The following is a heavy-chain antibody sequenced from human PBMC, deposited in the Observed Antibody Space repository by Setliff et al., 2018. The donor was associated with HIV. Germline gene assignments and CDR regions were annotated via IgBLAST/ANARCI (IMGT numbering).Heavy chain of an antibody. CDR1: GFTFTGYW. V-gene: IGHV3-7*03. CDR3: ARHWGRDLGHSFET. Sequence: PGGSLRLSCAASGFTFTGYWMSWVRLAPGKGLEWVANINYDGSEKYYVDSVKGRFTISRDNVERSLFLEMNSLRTEDTAFYYCARHWGRDLGHSFETWGQGTMVTVSS. J-gene: IGHJ3*02. D-gene: IGHD3-16*01. CDR2: INYDGSEK.